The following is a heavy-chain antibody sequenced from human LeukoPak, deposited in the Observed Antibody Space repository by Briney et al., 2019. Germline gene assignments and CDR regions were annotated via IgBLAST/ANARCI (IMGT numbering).Heavy chain of an antibody. V-gene: IGHV4-59*08. CDR2: IYYSGST. CDR1: GGSISSYY. J-gene: IGHJ3*02. D-gene: IGHD5-18*01. Sequence: PSETLSLTCTVSGGSISSYYRSWIRQPPGKGLEWIGYIYYSGSTNYNPSLKSRVTISVDTSKNQFSLKLSSVTAADTAVYYCATEVGYSNAFDIWGQGTMVTVSS. CDR3: ATEVGYSNAFDI.